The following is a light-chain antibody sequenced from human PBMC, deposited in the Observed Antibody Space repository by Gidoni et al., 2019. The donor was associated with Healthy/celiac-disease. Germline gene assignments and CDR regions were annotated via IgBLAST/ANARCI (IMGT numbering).Light chain of an antibody. CDR2: AAS. Sequence: DIQMTQSPSSLSASVGDRVPITCRASQSISSYLNWYQQKPGKAPKLLIYAASSLQSGVPSRFSGSGSGTDFTLTISSLQPEDFATYSCQQSYSTPWTFGQGTKVEIK. V-gene: IGKV1-39*01. CDR3: QQSYSTPWT. J-gene: IGKJ1*01. CDR1: QSISSY.